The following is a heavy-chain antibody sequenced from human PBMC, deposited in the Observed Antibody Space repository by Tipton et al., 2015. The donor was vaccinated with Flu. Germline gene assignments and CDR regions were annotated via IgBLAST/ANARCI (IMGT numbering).Heavy chain of an antibody. D-gene: IGHD3-22*01. Sequence: LRLSCTVYGGSFSAYYWSWIRQSPGKGLEWIGEINHSGNTNYNPSLKSRVTMSIDTSKNQVSLKLSSVTAADTAVYYCSNYDEAGSFDSWGQGTLVAVSS. V-gene: IGHV4-34*01. J-gene: IGHJ4*02. CDR1: GGSFSAYY. CDR2: INHSGNT. CDR3: SNYDEAGSFDS.